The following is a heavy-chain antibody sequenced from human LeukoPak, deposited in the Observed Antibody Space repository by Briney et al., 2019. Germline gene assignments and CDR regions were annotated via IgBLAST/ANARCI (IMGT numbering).Heavy chain of an antibody. J-gene: IGHJ4*02. Sequence: ASVKVSCKASGYTFTGYYMHWVRQAPGQGLEWMGWINPNSGGTNYAQKFQGRVTMTRDTSISTAYMELSRLRSDDTAVYYCARAPGSDVLRYFDWLLRGRVLDYWGQGTLVTVSS. D-gene: IGHD3-9*01. CDR2: INPNSGGT. CDR1: GYTFTGYY. CDR3: ARAPGSDVLRYFDWLLRGRVLDY. V-gene: IGHV1-2*02.